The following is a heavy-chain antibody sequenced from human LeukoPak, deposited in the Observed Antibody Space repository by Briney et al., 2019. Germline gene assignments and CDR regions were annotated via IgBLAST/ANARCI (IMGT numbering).Heavy chain of an antibody. J-gene: IGHJ4*02. D-gene: IGHD1-26*01. CDR1: GGSFSGYY. CDR2: IYHSGST. V-gene: IGHV4-34*01. CDR3: VSSGLRVGALYFDY. Sequence: KASETLSLTCAVYGGSFSGYYWSWIRQPPGKGLEWIGSIYHSGSTYYNPSLKSRVTISVDTSTNQFSLKLSSVTAADTAVYYCVSSGLRVGALYFDYWGQGTLVTVSS.